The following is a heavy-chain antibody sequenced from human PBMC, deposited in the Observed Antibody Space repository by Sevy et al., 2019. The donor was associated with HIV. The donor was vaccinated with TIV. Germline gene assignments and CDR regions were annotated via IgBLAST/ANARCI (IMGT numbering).Heavy chain of an antibody. CDR3: AHLHPTSCRGNNCYSPSFDP. CDR1: GFSLSSSGEG. J-gene: IGHJ5*02. Sequence: SGPTLVKPTQTLTLTCTFSGFSLSSSGEGVGWIRQPPGMALEWLALIYWNDDHRYRPSLKNRLTITKDTSKNQVVLKMTNMDPEDTATYYCAHLHPTSCRGNNCYSPSFDPCGRGVPVNVSS. V-gene: IGHV2-5*01. D-gene: IGHD2-15*01. CDR2: IYWNDDH.